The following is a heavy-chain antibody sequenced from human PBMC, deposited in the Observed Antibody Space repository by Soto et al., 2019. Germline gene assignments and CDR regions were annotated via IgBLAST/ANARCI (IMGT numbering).Heavy chain of an antibody. V-gene: IGHV1-69*13. Sequence: SVKASCKASGGTFSSYAISWVRQAPEQGLEWMGGIIPIFGTANYAQKFQGRVTITADESTSTAYMELSSLRSEDTAVYYCARDPGYYYDSSGAPSDYWGQGTLVTVSS. CDR2: IIPIFGTA. CDR3: ARDPGYYYDSSGAPSDY. CDR1: GGTFSSYA. J-gene: IGHJ4*02. D-gene: IGHD3-22*01.